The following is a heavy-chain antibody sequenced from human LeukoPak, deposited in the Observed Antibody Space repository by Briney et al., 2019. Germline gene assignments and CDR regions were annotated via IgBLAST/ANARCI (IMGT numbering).Heavy chain of an antibody. V-gene: IGHV4-59*08. CDR2: ISYSGST. D-gene: IGHD6-19*01. CDR1: GGSISSYY. CDR3: ARPIIPKYSSGWYY. Sequence: PSETLSLTCTVSGGSISSYYWSWIRQPPGKGLEWIGHISYSGSTSYNPSLKSRVTISLDASKNQLSLKLSSVTASDTAVYYCARPIIPKYSSGWYYWGQGTLVTVSS. J-gene: IGHJ4*02.